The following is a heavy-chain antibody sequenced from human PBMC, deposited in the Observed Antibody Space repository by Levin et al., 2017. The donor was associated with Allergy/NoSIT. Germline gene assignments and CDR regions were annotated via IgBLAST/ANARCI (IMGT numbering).Heavy chain of an antibody. CDR2: ISGSGSPT. J-gene: IGHJ4*02. CDR1: GFIFSSYG. CDR3: ARGVVED. Sequence: PGGSLRLSCAASGFIFSSYGMTWVRQAPGKGLEWVSYISGSGSPTYYADSVRGRFTISRDTSRNSLYLQMNSLRADDAAIDYWARGVVEDWGQGTLVTVSS. V-gene: IGHV3-48*03. D-gene: IGHD2-15*01.